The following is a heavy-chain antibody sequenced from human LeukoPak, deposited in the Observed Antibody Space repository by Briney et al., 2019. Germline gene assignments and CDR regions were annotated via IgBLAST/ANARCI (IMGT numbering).Heavy chain of an antibody. CDR1: GGSITSHF. CDR2: IHYSGST. V-gene: IGHV4-59*11. J-gene: IGHJ5*01. Sequence: SETLSLTCSVSGGSITSHFWSWIRQPPGKGLEWIGYIHYSGSTNYNPSLKSRVTISPDTSKNQLFLKLNSVTAANTAVYYCARLVWLGESPGSWFDSWGQGTLVTVSS. CDR3: ARLVWLGESPGSWFDS. D-gene: IGHD3-10*01.